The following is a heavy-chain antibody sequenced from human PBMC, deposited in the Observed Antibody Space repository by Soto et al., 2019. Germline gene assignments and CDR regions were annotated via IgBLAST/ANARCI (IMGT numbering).Heavy chain of an antibody. J-gene: IGHJ6*02. Sequence: QVQLVESGGGVVQPGRSLRLSCAASGFTFSSYAMHWVRQAPGKGLGWVAVISYDETEKYYADSVKGRFTISRDNSNNTLYLQMNSLRAEDTAVYYCASSQGRGSYYYYGMDVWGQGTTVTVSS. CDR3: ASSQGRGSYYYYGMDV. V-gene: IGHV3-30-3*01. CDR1: GFTFSSYA. D-gene: IGHD1-26*01. CDR2: ISYDETEK.